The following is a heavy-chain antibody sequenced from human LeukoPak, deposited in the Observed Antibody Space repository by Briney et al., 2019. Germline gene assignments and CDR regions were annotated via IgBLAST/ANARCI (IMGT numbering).Heavy chain of an antibody. V-gene: IGHV3-7*01. J-gene: IGHJ4*02. CDR3: AREFPFSSGIGAFDY. CDR1: GFTFSSYW. D-gene: IGHD6-19*01. CDR2: IKQDGSEK. Sequence: PGWALRLSCASCGFTFSSYWMSWVRQAPGEGVEWVANIKQDGSEKYYVDSVKGRFTISRDNAKNSLYLQMNSLRAEDTAVYYCAREFPFSSGIGAFDYWGQGTLVTVSS.